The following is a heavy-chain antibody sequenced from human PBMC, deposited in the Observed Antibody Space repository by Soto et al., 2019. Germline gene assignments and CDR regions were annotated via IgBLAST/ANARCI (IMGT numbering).Heavy chain of an antibody. D-gene: IGHD3-16*01. Sequence: QVQLVESGGGVVQPGRSLRLSCAASGFTFSNYGMHWVRQAPGKGLEWVAVIPYDGGNKYYADSVKGRFTISRDNSKNEPYHQMNGLRAADTVVYYCAKLEGGYFGGALDYWGQGTLVTVSS. CDR2: IPYDGGNK. J-gene: IGHJ4*02. V-gene: IGHV3-30*18. CDR3: AKLEGGYFGGALDY. CDR1: GFTFSNYG.